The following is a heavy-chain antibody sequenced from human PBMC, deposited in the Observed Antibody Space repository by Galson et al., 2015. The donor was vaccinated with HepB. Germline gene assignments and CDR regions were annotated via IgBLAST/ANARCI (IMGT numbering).Heavy chain of an antibody. V-gene: IGHV2-70*01. CDR2: IDWDDDK. Sequence: PALVKPTQTLTLTCTFSGFSLSTSGMCVGWIRQPPGKALEWLALIDWDDDKYYSTSLKTRLTISKDTSKNQVVLTMTNMDPVDTATYYCARGIAAAGPYYYYYMDVWGKGTTVTVSS. D-gene: IGHD6-13*01. CDR3: ARGIAAAGPYYYYYMDV. J-gene: IGHJ6*03. CDR1: GFSLSTSGMC.